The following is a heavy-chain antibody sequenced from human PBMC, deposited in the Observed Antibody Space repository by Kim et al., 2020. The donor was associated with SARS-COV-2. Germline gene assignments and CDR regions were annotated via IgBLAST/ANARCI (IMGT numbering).Heavy chain of an antibody. CDR2: IGTAGDT. J-gene: IGHJ3*02. CDR1: GFTFSSYD. Sequence: GGSLRLSCAASGFTFSSYDMHWVRQATGKGLEWVSAIGTAGDTYYPGSVKGRFTISRENAKNSLYLQMNSLRAGDTAVYYCARAGGGNGAGYAFDIWGQGTMVTVSS. D-gene: IGHD2-15*01. CDR3: ARAGGGNGAGYAFDI. V-gene: IGHV3-13*01.